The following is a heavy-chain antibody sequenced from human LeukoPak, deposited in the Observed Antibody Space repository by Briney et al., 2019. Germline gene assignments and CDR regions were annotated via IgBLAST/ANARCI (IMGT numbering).Heavy chain of an antibody. CDR3: ARDQVAYYDYVWGSYRSRLFDY. CDR1: GFTFSSYW. Sequence: GGSLRLSCAASGFTFSSYWMSWVRQAPGKGLEWVANIKQDGSEKYYVDSVKGRFTISRDNAKNSLYLQMNSLRAEDTAVYYCARDQVAYYDYVWGSYRSRLFDYWGQGTPVTVPS. D-gene: IGHD3-16*02. V-gene: IGHV3-7*01. J-gene: IGHJ4*02. CDR2: IKQDGSEK.